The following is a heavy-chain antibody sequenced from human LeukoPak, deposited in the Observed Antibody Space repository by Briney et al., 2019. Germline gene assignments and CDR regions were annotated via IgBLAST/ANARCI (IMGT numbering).Heavy chain of an antibody. CDR3: ARFGGDDYGDYFDY. Sequence: SETLSLTCAVSGGSISSGGYSWSWIRQPPGKGLEWIGYIYYSGSTYYNPSLKSRVTISVDTSKNQFSLKLSSVTAADTAVYYCARFGGDDYGDYFDYWGQGTLVTVSS. V-gene: IGHV4-30-2*05. D-gene: IGHD4-17*01. J-gene: IGHJ4*02. CDR1: GGSISSGGYS. CDR2: IYYSGST.